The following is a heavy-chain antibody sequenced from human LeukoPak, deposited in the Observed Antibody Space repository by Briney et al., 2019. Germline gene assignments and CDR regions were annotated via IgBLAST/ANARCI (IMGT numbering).Heavy chain of an antibody. CDR1: GFTFSSYW. V-gene: IGHV3-74*01. CDR3: ARDPESSDWFDP. J-gene: IGHJ5*02. Sequence: GRSLRLSCAASGFTFSSYWMHWVRQAPGKGLVWVSRINSDGSSTSYADSVKGRFTISRDNAKNTLYLQMNSLRAEDTAVYYCARDPESSDWFDPWGQGTLVTVSS. CDR2: INSDGSST. D-gene: IGHD3-10*01.